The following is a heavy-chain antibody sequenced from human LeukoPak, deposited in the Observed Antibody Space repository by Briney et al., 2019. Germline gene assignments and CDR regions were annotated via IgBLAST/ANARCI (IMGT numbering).Heavy chain of an antibody. CDR1: GGSISSYY. V-gene: IGHV4-59*01. CDR2: IYYSGST. CDR3: ARAVYGDYFDP. J-gene: IGHJ5*02. D-gene: IGHD4-17*01. Sequence: SEALSLTCTVSGGSISSYYWSWIRQPPGKGLEWIGYIYYSGSTNYNPSLKSRVTISVDTSKNQFSLKLSSVTAADTAVYYCARAVYGDYFDPWGQGTLVTVSS.